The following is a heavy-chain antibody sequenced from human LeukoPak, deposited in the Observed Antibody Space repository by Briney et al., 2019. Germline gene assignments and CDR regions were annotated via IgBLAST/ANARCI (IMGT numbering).Heavy chain of an antibody. J-gene: IGHJ4*02. CDR3: ARENIVSTRDFDY. CDR2: LFYTGNT. V-gene: IGHV4-39*07. D-gene: IGHD5/OR15-5a*01. Sequence: SETLSLTCTVSGGSINTGDYYWTWIRQPPGKGLEWVGSLFYTGNTYYNPSLKTRVTISIDTSKNQFSLKLSCVTAADTAVYYCARENIVSTRDFDYWGQGNLVTVS. CDR1: GGSINTGDYY.